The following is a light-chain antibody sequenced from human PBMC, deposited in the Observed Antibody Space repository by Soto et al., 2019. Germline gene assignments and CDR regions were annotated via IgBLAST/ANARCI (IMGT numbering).Light chain of an antibody. CDR2: GAS. CDR3: QQYGSSTLVWT. CDR1: QSVSSSY. Sequence: EIVLTQSPGTLSLSPGERATLSCRASQSVSSSYLAWYQQKPGQAPRLLIYGASSRATGIPDRFSGSGSGTDLTITISRREPEDFAVYYCQQYGSSTLVWTFSQGTKLEIK. V-gene: IGKV3-20*01. J-gene: IGKJ2*01.